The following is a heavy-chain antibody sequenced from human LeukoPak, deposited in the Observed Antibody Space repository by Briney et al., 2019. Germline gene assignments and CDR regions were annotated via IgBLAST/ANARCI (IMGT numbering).Heavy chain of an antibody. CDR2: INGDGRST. CDR1: GVTFSNYW. V-gene: IGHV3-74*01. D-gene: IGHD1-26*01. Sequence: GGSLRLSCAASGVTFSNYWMHWVRQAPGKGLVWVSRINGDGRSTHYADSVQGRFTISRDNAKNTLYLQMNNLRAEDTAVYYCARDGGVGAKGAFDIWGQGTMVTVSA. CDR3: ARDGGVGAKGAFDI. J-gene: IGHJ3*02.